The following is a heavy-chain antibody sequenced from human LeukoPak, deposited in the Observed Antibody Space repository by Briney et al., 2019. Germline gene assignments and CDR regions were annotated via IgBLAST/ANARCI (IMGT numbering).Heavy chain of an antibody. CDR3: ARVQGHPPNGLDI. CDR1: GFTFSSYW. J-gene: IGHJ3*02. D-gene: IGHD2-8*01. V-gene: IGHV3-74*01. Sequence: GGSLRLSCAASGFTFSSYWMHWVRQAPGEGLVWVSRINSDGSSTSYADSVKGRFTISRDNAKNTLYLQMNSLRADDTAVYYCARVQGHPPNGLDIWGQGTMVTVSS. CDR2: INSDGSST.